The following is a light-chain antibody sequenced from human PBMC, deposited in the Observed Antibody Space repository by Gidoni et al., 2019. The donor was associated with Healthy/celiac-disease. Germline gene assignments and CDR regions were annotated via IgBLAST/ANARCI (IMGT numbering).Light chain of an antibody. CDR1: PSVRSY. V-gene: IGKV3-11*01. Sequence: EIVLTQSPATLSLSPGERATLSCRASPSVRSYLAWYQQKPGQAPRPLIYDAPNRATGIPARFSGSGSGTDFTLTISSLEPEDFAVYYCQQRSNWPLTFXGXTKVEIK. J-gene: IGKJ4*01. CDR2: DAP. CDR3: QQRSNWPLT.